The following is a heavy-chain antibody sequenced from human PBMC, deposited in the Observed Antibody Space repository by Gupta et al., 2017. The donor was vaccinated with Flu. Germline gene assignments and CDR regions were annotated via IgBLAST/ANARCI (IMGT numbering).Heavy chain of an antibody. D-gene: IGHD1-26*01. J-gene: IGHJ4*02. CDR3: ARTWDTRDSSDY. Sequence: EVQLVASGGGLVQPGGSLRLSCAASGFSFRTYRMNWVRQAPGKGLECVSFISSSSSYIYYAESVRGRFTIARDNAKNSVYLQMNSRRAEDTAVYYCARTWDTRDSSDYWGQGTLVTVSS. V-gene: IGHV3-21*01. CDR2: ISSSSSYI. CDR1: GFSFRTYR.